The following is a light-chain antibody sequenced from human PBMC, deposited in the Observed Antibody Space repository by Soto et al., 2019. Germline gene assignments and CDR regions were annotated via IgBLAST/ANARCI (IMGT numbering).Light chain of an antibody. CDR3: QQYGSSPRA. V-gene: IGKV3-20*01. J-gene: IGKJ4*01. Sequence: EIVLTQSPGTLSLSPGERATLSCRASQSVSSSYLAWYQQKPGQAPRLLIYGASSRATGIPDRFSGSGSGTDFTLTSSRLEPEDFAVYYCQQYGSSPRAFGGGTKVELQ. CDR1: QSVSSSY. CDR2: GAS.